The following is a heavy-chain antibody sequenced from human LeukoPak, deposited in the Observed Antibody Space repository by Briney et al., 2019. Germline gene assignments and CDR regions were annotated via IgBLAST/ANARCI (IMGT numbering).Heavy chain of an antibody. CDR2: INPNSGDA. D-gene: IGHD2-15*01. V-gene: IGHV1-2*02. CDR3: ARGPPEFCSGGSCYSGRNWFDP. Sequence: ASVKVSCKASGYTFTDYYIHWVRQAPGQGLEWMGWINPNSGDADYTQKFKGRVTMTRDTSISTAYMALSRLRSDDTAIYYCARGPPEFCSGGSCYSGRNWFDPWGQGTLVTVSS. CDR1: GYTFTDYY. J-gene: IGHJ5*02.